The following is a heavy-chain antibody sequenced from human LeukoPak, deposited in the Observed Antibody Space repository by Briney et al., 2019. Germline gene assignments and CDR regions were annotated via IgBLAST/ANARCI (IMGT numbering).Heavy chain of an antibody. J-gene: IGHJ5*02. Sequence: GEPLNISGKGSGYSFTSYWIGGVRQMPGKGVEWMVIIYPGYSDTRYSPSFQGRLTISVNTSISTAYLQLKASDTAMYYCARRGGSATYYNTAGVDPWGQGTLVTVSS. CDR2: IYPGYSDT. CDR1: GYSFTSYW. D-gene: IGHD3-10*01. CDR3: ARRGGSATYYNTAGVDP. V-gene: IGHV5-51*03.